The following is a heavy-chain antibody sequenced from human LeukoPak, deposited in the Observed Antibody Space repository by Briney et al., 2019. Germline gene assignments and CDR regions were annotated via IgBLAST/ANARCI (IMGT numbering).Heavy chain of an antibody. D-gene: IGHD1-26*01. V-gene: IGHV3-21*01. J-gene: IGHJ3*02. CDR1: GFTFSSYS. CDR2: ISSSSSYI. Sequence: GGSLRLSCAASGFTFSSYSMNWVRQAPGKGLEWVSSISSSSSYIYYADSVKGRFTISRDNAKNSLYLQMNSLRAEDTAVYYCARGVGAQAFDIWGQGTMVTVSS. CDR3: ARGVGAQAFDI.